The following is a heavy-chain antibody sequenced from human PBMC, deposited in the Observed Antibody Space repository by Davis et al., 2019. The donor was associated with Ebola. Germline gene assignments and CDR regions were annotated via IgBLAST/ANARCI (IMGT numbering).Heavy chain of an antibody. V-gene: IGHV1-69*13. CDR1: GDTLTSYA. D-gene: IGHD2-15*01. CDR2: IIPVFRTA. Sequence: SVKVSCKAVGDTLTSYAMTWVRQAPGQGLEWMGGIIPVFRTANYAQKFQGRVTITADESTRTAYMELHGLRSEDTAVYYCAHLGPQRYCSGGGCHGYLDYWGQGTLVTVSS. CDR3: AHLGPQRYCSGGGCHGYLDY. J-gene: IGHJ4*02.